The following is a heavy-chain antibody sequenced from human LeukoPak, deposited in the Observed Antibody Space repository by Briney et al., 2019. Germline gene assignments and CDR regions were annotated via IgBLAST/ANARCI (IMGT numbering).Heavy chain of an antibody. CDR1: GGSISSYY. J-gene: IGHJ4*02. V-gene: IGHV4-59*01. Sequence: SETLSLACTVSGGSISSYYWSWIRQPPGKGLEWIGYIYYSGSTNYNPSLKSRVTISVDTSKNQFSLKLGSVTAADTAVYYCAMPWFGYWGQGTLVTVSS. D-gene: IGHD2-2*01. CDR3: AMPWFGY. CDR2: IYYSGST.